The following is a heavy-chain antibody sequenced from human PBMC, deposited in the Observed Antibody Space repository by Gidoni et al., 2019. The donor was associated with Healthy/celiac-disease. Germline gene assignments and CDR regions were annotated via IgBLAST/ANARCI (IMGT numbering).Heavy chain of an antibody. CDR2: ISSSSSYT. CDR3: AREGSDYYGSGSYYNPVY. J-gene: IGHJ4*02. Sequence: QVQLVESGGGLVKPGGSLRLSCAASGFTFSDYYMSWIRQAPGKGLEWVSYISSSSSYTNYADSVKGRFTISRDNAKNSLYLQMNSLRAEDTAVYYCAREGSDYYGSGSYYNPVYWGQGTLVTVSS. D-gene: IGHD3-10*01. CDR1: GFTFSDYY. V-gene: IGHV3-11*05.